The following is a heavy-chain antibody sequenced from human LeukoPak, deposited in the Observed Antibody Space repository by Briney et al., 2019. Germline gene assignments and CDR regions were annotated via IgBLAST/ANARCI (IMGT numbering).Heavy chain of an antibody. CDR2: INPNSGGT. CDR3: VRDGYYFCSGSPGGYYYYWFIDV. D-gene: IGHD3-10*01. V-gene: IGHV1-2*02. CDR1: GYTFTGYY. Sequence: ASVKVSCKASGYTFTGYYMHWVRQAPGQGLEWMGWINPNSGGTNYAPKFQGRVTMTRDTSLSTAYMELSRLRSDDTAVYYCVRDGYYFCSGSPGGYYYYWFIDVWGKGTTVTIS. J-gene: IGHJ6*03.